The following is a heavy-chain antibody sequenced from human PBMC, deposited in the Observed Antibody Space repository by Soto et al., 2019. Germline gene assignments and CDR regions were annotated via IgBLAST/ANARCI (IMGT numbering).Heavy chain of an antibody. V-gene: IGHV3-43*01. CDR2: ISWDDGST. CDR1: GFTFDDYT. D-gene: IGHD3-10*01. CDR3: AEGPLSYYYGSGTPPPGYYYGMDV. J-gene: IGHJ6*02. Sequence: GGSLRLSCAASGFTFDDYTMHWVRQAPGKGLEWVSLISWDDGSTYYADSVKGRFTISRDNSKNSLYLQMNSLRTEDTALYYCAEGPLSYYYGSGTPPPGYYYGMDVWGQGTTVTVSS.